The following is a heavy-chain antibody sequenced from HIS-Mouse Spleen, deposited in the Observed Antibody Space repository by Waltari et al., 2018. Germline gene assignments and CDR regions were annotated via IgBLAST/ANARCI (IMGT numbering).Heavy chain of an antibody. Sequence: EVQLVETGGGLIQPGGSLRLSCAASGFTVSSNYMSWVRQAPGKGLELVSVIYSGCSTYYADSVKGRFTISRDNSKNTLYLQMNSLRAEDTAVYYCARHYYYGSGSYYFDYWGQGTLVTVSS. CDR1: GFTVSSNY. J-gene: IGHJ4*02. CDR3: ARHYYYGSGSYYFDY. CDR2: IYSGCST. V-gene: IGHV3-53*02. D-gene: IGHD3-10*01.